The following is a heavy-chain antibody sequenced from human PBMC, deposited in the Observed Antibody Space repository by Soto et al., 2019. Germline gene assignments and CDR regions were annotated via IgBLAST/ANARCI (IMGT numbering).Heavy chain of an antibody. CDR3: AKDGESSGWYRSYYYYGMDV. Sequence: ESGGGVVQPGRSLRLSCAASGFTFSSYGMHWVRQAPGKGLEWVAVISYDGSNKYYADSVKGRFTISRDNSKNTLYLQMNSLRAEDTAVYYCAKDGESSGWYRSYYYYGMDVWGQGTTVTVSS. V-gene: IGHV3-30*18. CDR2: ISYDGSNK. J-gene: IGHJ6*02. D-gene: IGHD6-19*01. CDR1: GFTFSSYG.